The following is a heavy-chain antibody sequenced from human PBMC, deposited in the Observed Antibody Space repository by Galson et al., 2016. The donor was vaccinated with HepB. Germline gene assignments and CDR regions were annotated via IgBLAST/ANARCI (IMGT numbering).Heavy chain of an antibody. D-gene: IGHD4-11*01. CDR2: INPSGGST. J-gene: IGHJ6*04. V-gene: IGHV1-46*03. CDR1: GYTFTSYY. CDR3: ARELQEPGYYYYYGMDV. Sequence: SVKVSCKASGYTFTSYYMHWVRQAPGQGLEWMGIINPSGGSTSYAQKFQGRVTMTRDTSTSTVYMELSSLRSEDTAVYYCARELQEPGYYYYYGMDVWGKGTTVTVSS.